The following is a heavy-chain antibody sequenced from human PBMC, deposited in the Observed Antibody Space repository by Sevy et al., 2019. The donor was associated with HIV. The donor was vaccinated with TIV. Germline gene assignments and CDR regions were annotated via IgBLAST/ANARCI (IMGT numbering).Heavy chain of an antibody. D-gene: IGHD5-18*01. CDR3: ARGGRYSYGLDY. J-gene: IGHJ4*02. CDR2: IYYSGST. CDR1: GXXISSGGYY. Sequence: SETLSLTCTVSGXXISSGGYYWSWIRQHPGKGLEWIGYIYYSGSTYYNPSLKSRVTISVDTSKNQFSLKLSSVTAADTAVYYCARGGRYSYGLDYWGQGTLVTVSS. V-gene: IGHV4-31*03.